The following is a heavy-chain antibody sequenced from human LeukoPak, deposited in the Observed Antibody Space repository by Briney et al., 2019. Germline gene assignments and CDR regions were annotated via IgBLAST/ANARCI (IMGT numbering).Heavy chain of an antibody. J-gene: IGHJ4*02. Sequence: GGSLRLSCIASGFTLSSYEMSWIRQAPGKGLEWVSAISGSGGSTYYADSVKGRFTISRDNSKNTLYLQMNSLRAEDTAVYYCAKSARGSYLDFDYWGQGTLVTVSS. D-gene: IGHD1-26*01. V-gene: IGHV3-23*01. CDR1: GFTLSSYE. CDR2: ISGSGGST. CDR3: AKSARGSYLDFDY.